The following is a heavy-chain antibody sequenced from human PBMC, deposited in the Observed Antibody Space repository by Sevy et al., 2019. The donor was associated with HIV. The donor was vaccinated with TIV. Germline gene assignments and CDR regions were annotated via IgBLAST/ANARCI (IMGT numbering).Heavy chain of an antibody. J-gene: IGHJ4*02. CDR3: ARGQNVQSAPFDY. CDR2: FFHSDSP. D-gene: IGHD6-6*01. Sequence: SETLSLTCSVSGNSLSSDDYYWSWVRQPPGKGLEWIAYFFHSDSPKYRPSLKSRLTISIDTSKNLFSLKVTSVTAADSAVYYCARGQNVQSAPFDYWGQGTPVTVSS. V-gene: IGHV4-30-4*08. CDR1: GNSLSSDDYY.